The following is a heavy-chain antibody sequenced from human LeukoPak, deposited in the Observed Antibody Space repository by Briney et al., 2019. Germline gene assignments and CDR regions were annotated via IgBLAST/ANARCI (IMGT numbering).Heavy chain of an antibody. Sequence: PGGSLRLSCAASGFPFSAYWMLWARQAPGKGRVWVSRITSDGATSYADSVKGRFTISRENAKNTLYLQLNSLRAEDTAVYYCARIDWVTDFWGQGTLVTVSS. CDR1: GFPFSAYW. CDR2: ITSDGAT. D-gene: IGHD2-21*01. V-gene: IGHV3-74*01. J-gene: IGHJ4*02. CDR3: ARIDWVTDF.